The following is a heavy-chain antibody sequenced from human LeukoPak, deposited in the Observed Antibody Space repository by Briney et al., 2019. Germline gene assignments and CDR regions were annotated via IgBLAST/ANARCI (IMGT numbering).Heavy chain of an antibody. CDR1: GFTFSSYA. CDR2: ISGSGGST. Sequence: PGGSLRLSCAASGFTFSSYAMSWVRQAPGKGLEWVSAISGSGGSTYYADSVKGRFTISRDNSKNTLYLQMNSLRAEDTAVYYCAKGPYYDFWSGYYKNYYMDVWGKGTTVTVSS. CDR3: AKGPYYDFWSGYYKNYYMDV. V-gene: IGHV3-23*01. D-gene: IGHD3-3*01. J-gene: IGHJ6*03.